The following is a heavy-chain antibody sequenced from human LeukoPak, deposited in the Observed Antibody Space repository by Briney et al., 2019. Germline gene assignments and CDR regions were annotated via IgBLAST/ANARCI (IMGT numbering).Heavy chain of an antibody. J-gene: IGHJ4*02. V-gene: IGHV6-1*01. CDR1: GDSVSSSSSA. Sequence: SQTLSLTCAISGDSVSSSSSAWCWIRQSSSRGLEWLGRTYYRSKWIIDYAVSVESRITINPDTSKNQFSLQLNSVTPEDTAVYFLSKNFNPTFDYWGQGTLVTVSS. CDR2: TYYRSKWII. D-gene: IGHD1-14*01. CDR3: SKNFNPTFDY.